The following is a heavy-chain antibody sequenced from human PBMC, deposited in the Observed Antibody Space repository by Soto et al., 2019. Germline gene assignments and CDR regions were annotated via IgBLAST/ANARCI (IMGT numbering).Heavy chain of an antibody. CDR1: GYTFTSYY. J-gene: IGHJ4*02. CDR3: AKNYYGSGSYYNTIDY. CDR2: INPSGGST. D-gene: IGHD3-10*01. Sequence: ASVKVSCKASGYTFTSYYMHWVRQAPGQGLEWMGIINPSGGSTSYAQKFQGRVTMTRDTSTSTVYMELSSLRSEDTAVYYCAKNYYGSGSYYNTIDYSGQGTLVTVST. V-gene: IGHV1-46*01.